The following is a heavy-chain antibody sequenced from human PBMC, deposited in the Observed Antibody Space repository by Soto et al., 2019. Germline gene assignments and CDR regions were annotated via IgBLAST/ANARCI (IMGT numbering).Heavy chain of an antibody. CDR2: INEGNGDT. J-gene: IGHJ4*02. V-gene: IGHV1-3*01. CDR3: GHSRGWYALDY. CDR1: GYTFTSFS. Sequence: QVQFVQSGAEVKKPGASVKISCKASGYTFTSFSIHWVRQAPGQRLEWMGWINEGNGDTRYSQKFQGKVTFARDTSATTVYMELRSLSSEDTAVYYCGHSRGWYALDYWGQGTLVIVSS. D-gene: IGHD6-19*01.